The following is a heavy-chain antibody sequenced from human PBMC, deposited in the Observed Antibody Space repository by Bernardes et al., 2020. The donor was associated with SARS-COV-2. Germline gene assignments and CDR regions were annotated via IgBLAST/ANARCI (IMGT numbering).Heavy chain of an antibody. Sequence: GGSLRLSCAASGLTVSNNYMNWVRQAPGKGLEWVSVFYSGGSTYYADSVKGRFTISRDNSKNTLYLQMNSLRVDDTAVYYCARDARGMDVLGQWTTVTVSS. CDR1: GLTVSNNY. V-gene: IGHV3-66*01. J-gene: IGHJ6*02. CDR2: FYSGGST. CDR3: ARDARGMDV.